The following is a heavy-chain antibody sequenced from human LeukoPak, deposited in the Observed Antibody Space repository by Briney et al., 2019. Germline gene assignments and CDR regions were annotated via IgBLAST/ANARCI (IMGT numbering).Heavy chain of an antibody. Sequence: GGSLRLSCAASGFTVGSNYMSWVRQVPGKGLEWVSVIYSGGSTYYADSVKGRFTISRDNSKNTLYLQMNSPRAEDTAVYYCARSSIAARRAGDYWGQGTLVTVSS. D-gene: IGHD6-25*01. CDR2: IYSGGST. CDR1: GFTVGSNY. J-gene: IGHJ4*02. CDR3: ARSSIAARRAGDY. V-gene: IGHV3-66*02.